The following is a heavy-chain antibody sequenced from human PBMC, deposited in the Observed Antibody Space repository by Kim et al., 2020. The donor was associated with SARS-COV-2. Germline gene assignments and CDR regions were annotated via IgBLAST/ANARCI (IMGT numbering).Heavy chain of an antibody. Sequence: KFQGRVTMTRDTSTSTVYMGLSSLRSEDTAVYYCARAASPTIVVVTAPDYWGQGTLVTVSS. D-gene: IGHD2-21*02. CDR3: ARAASPTIVVVTAPDY. V-gene: IGHV1-46*01. J-gene: IGHJ4*02.